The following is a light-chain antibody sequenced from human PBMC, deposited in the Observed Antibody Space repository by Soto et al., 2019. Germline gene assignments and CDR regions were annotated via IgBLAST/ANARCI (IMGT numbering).Light chain of an antibody. J-gene: IGKJ1*01. CDR3: LQDYNFPRT. CDR1: QDIRND. CDR2: DGS. V-gene: IGKV1-6*01. Sequence: ALQMTQSPSSLSASVGDRVTITCRASQDIRNDLGWYQQKPGKAPKLLIYDGSKLQSGVPSRFSGNASGTDFTLTISSLQPEDFATYYCLQDYNFPRTFGQGTKVEVK.